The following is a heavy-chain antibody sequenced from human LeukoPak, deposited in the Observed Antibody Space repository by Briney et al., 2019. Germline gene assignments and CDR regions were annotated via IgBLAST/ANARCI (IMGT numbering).Heavy chain of an antibody. J-gene: IGHJ4*02. CDR1: GFTFDDYA. V-gene: IGHV3-43D*03. CDR2: ISWDGGRT. CDR3: ARDFGQWQLNGGYYFDY. Sequence: GGSLRLSCAASGFTFDDYAMHWVRQPPGKGLEWVSLISWDGGRTYYADSVKGRFTISRDNTKNSLYLQMNSLRAEDTAVYYCARDFGQWQLNGGYYFDYWGQGTLVTVSS. D-gene: IGHD1-26*01.